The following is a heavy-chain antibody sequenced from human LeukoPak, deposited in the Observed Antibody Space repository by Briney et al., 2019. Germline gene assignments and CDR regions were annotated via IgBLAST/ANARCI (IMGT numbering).Heavy chain of an antibody. D-gene: IGHD5-18*01. J-gene: IGHJ4*02. CDR3: TSEGGRYSYGYY. V-gene: IGHV3-49*04. CDR1: GFAFGDHA. Sequence: GRSLRLSCTAFGFAFGDHAMSWVRQAPGKGLEWVGFIRSKAYGGTTEYAASVKGRFTISRDDSKSIAYLQMNSLKTEDTAVYYCTSEGGRYSYGYYWGQGTLVTVSS. CDR2: IRSKAYGGTT.